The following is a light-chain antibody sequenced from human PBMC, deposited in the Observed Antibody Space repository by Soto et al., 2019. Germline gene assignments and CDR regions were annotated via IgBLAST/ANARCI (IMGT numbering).Light chain of an antibody. CDR1: SSNSGSNY. J-gene: IGLJ3*02. CDR2: RNN. Sequence: QSVLTQPPSASGTPGQRVTISCSGSSSNSGSNYVYWYQQRPGTAPKLLIYRNNQRPSGVPDRVSGSKSGTSASLAISGLRAEDEADYYWAAWDDSLSGGVFGGGTKVTVL. V-gene: IGLV1-47*01. CDR3: AAWDDSLSGGV.